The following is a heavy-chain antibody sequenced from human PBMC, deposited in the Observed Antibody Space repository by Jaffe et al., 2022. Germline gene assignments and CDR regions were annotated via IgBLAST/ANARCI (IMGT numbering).Heavy chain of an antibody. Sequence: EVQLVESGGGLVQPGGSLRLSCAASGFTFSSYWMSWVRQAPGKGLEWVANIKQDGSEKYYVDSVKGRFTISRDNAKNSLYLQVNSLRAEDTAVYYCARDLFIAVAGNDYWGQGTLVTVSS. CDR3: ARDLFIAVAGNDY. V-gene: IGHV3-7*01. D-gene: IGHD6-19*01. CDR2: IKQDGSEK. CDR1: GFTFSSYW. J-gene: IGHJ4*02.